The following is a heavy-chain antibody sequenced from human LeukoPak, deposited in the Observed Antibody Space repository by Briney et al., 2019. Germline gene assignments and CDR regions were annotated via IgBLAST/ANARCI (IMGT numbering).Heavy chain of an antibody. CDR2: ISGSDGST. D-gene: IGHD2-15*01. Sequence: PGGSLRLSCTASGFTFSNYAMSWVRQAPGKGLEWVSTISGSDGSTYYADSAKGRFTISRDNSKNTLYLQMNSLRVEDTAIYYCAKGRGYCTGGSCCSDYWGQGTLVTVSS. V-gene: IGHV3-23*01. CDR1: GFTFSNYA. CDR3: AKGRGYCTGGSCCSDY. J-gene: IGHJ4*02.